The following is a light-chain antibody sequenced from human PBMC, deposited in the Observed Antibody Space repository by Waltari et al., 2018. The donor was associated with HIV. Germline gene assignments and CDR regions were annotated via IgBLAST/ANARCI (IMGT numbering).Light chain of an antibody. CDR3: ASWDDNLNSWV. CDR1: DSNIGSNY. CDR2: KNN. Sequence: QSVVTQPPSASGTPGQRVTISCSGSDSNIGSNYVYWYQDLPGTAPTLLIYKNNQRSSGVPDRFSGSKSDTSASLAISGLRSEDDADYYCASWDDNLNSWVFGGGTKLTVL. V-gene: IGLV1-47*01. J-gene: IGLJ3*02.